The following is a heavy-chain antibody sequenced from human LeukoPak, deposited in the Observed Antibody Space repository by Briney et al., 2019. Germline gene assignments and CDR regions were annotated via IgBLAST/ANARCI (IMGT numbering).Heavy chain of an antibody. CDR1: GFTFSSYS. J-gene: IGHJ4*02. V-gene: IGHV3-15*01. CDR3: TTGGGTFSSWLRDY. Sequence: GGSLRLSCAASGFTFSSYSMNWVRQAPGKGLEWVGRIKSKTDGGTTDYAALVKGRFTISRDDSKNTLYLQMNSLKTEDTAVYYCTTGGGTFSSWLRDYWGQGTLVTVSS. CDR2: IKSKTDGGTT. D-gene: IGHD5-18*01.